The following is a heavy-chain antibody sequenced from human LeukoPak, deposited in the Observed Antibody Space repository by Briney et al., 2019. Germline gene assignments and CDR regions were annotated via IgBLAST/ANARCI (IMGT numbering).Heavy chain of an antibody. V-gene: IGHV3-30-3*01. CDR2: ISYDGGNK. CDR3: ARVTGYCSSTSCYPYYDYYGMDV. D-gene: IGHD2-2*01. CDR1: GLTFSISA. Sequence: GGSLRLSCAASGLTFSISAMPRVRQAPGRGLEWGAVISYDGGNKYYADSVKGRFTISRDNSKNTLYLQMNSLRGEDTAVYYCARVTGYCSSTSCYPYYDYYGMDVWGQGTTVTVSS. J-gene: IGHJ6*02.